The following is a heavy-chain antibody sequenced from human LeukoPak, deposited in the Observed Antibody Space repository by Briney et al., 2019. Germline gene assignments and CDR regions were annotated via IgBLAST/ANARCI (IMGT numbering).Heavy chain of an antibody. CDR1: GYAFTGYY. CDR2: ISPKNGGT. CDR3: ARDVLYSGSHRFDS. V-gene: IGHV1-2*02. D-gene: IGHD5-12*01. J-gene: IGHJ5*01. Sequence: ASVKVSCKASGYAFTGYYIHWVRRAPGQGLGWMGWISPKNGGTIYAPKFQGRVTMARDTSISTVFMELSSLRDDDTDVYYCARDVLYSGSHRFDSWGQGTLVTVSS.